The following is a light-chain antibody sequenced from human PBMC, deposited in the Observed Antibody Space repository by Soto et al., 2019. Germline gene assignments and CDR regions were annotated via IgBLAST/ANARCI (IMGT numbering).Light chain of an antibody. J-gene: IGKJ1*01. CDR1: HSVSSNY. V-gene: IGKV3-20*01. CDR2: DAS. CDR3: QQYGISPT. Sequence: EIVLTQSPGTLSLSPGERATLSCRSSHSVSSNYLAWYQQKPGQAPRLLIYDASSRATGIPDRFSGSGSGTDFTLTISRVEPVDFAVSYCQQYGISPTFGQGSKVEIK.